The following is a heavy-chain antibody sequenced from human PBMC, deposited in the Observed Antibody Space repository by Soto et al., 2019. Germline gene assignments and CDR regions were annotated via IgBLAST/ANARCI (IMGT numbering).Heavy chain of an antibody. CDR2: IIPIFGTA. D-gene: IGHD1-1*01. CDR1: GGTFSSYA. CDR3: ARELEQIDRIDYYYYSGMDV. J-gene: IGHJ6*02. V-gene: IGHV1-69*13. Sequence: SVKVSCKASGGTFSSYAISWVRQAPGQGLEWMGGIIPIFGTANYAQKFQGRVTITADESTSTAYMELSSLRSGDTAVYYCARELEQIDRIDYYYYSGMDVWGQGTTVTVYS.